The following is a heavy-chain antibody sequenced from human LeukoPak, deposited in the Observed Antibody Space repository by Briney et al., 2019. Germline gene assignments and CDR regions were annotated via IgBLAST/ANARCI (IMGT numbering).Heavy chain of an antibody. D-gene: IGHD6-19*01. Sequence: ASVKVSCEASGYTFTSYGFSWVRQAPGQGLEWMGWISSYNGNTNYAQNFQGRVTMTTDTSTRTAYMELRSLRSDDTAVYYCARDKGLYSAVAESDFWGQGTLVTVSS. CDR3: ARDKGLYSAVAESDF. J-gene: IGHJ4*02. CDR2: ISSYNGNT. CDR1: GYTFTSYG. V-gene: IGHV1-18*01.